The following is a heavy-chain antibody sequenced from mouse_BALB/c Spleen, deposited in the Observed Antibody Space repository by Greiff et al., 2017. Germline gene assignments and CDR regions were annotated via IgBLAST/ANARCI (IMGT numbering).Heavy chain of an antibody. CDR3: TRVGDY. Sequence: LVESGAELVKPGASVKLSCKASGYTFTSYYMYWVKQRPGQGLEWIGEINPSNGGTNFNEKFKSKATLTVDKSSSTAYMQLSSLTSEDSAVYYCTRVGDYWGQGTSVTVSS. CDR1: GYTFTSYY. J-gene: IGHJ4*01. V-gene: IGHV1S81*02. CDR2: INPSNGGT.